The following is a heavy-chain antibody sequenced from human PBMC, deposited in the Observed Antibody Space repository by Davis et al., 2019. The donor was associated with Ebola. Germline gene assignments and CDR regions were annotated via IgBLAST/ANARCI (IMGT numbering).Heavy chain of an antibody. D-gene: IGHD2-15*01. J-gene: IGHJ5*02. Sequence: SETLSLTCPVYGASSSGYYWSWIRQPPGKGLEWIGETYHSGTTNYNPSPKSRVTRSVDKSRNQSSRKLRTVTAAGTAVDYCANHPGILEANWFDPWGQGTLVTVSS. V-gene: IGHV4-34*01. CDR3: ANHPGILEANWFDP. CDR2: TYHSGTT. CDR1: GASSSGYY.